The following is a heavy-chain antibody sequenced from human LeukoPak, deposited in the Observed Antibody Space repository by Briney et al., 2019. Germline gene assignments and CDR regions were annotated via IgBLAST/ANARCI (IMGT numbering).Heavy chain of an antibody. Sequence: QSGGSLRLSCAASGFTFSSYSMNWVRQAPGKGLEWVSYISSSGSTIYYADSVKGRFTISRDNAKNSLYLQMNSLRAEDTAVYYCATVALFDYWGQGTLVTVSS. J-gene: IGHJ4*02. CDR2: ISSSGSTI. V-gene: IGHV3-48*04. CDR3: ATVALFDY. D-gene: IGHD4-23*01. CDR1: GFTFSSYS.